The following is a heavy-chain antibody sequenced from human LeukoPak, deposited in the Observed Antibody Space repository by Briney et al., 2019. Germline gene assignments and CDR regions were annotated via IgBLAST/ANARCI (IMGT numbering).Heavy chain of an antibody. CDR1: GGSISSGGYY. CDR2: IYYSGST. D-gene: IGHD5-24*01. V-gene: IGHV4-31*03. CDR3: ARDRDDSWFDP. Sequence: SETLPLTCTVSGGSISSGGYYWSWIRQLPGKGLEWIGYIYYSGSTYYNPSLKSRVSISVATSKNRFSLRLSSVTAADTAVYYCARDRDDSWFDPWGQGTLVTVSS. J-gene: IGHJ5*02.